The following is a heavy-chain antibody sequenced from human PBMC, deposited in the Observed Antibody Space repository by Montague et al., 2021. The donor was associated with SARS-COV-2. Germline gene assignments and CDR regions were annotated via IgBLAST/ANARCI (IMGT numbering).Heavy chain of an antibody. CDR1: GVSITSYY. Sequence: ETLSLACSISGVSITSYYWRWVCQPAGKGLEWIGHIYASGSTNYSPSLKSRVRLSIDNPKNQFSLKLESLTAADTAVYYCVRDGCNWYYFDYWGQGALVTVSS. CDR3: VRDGCNWYYFDY. D-gene: IGHD4/OR15-4a*01. CDR2: IYASGST. V-gene: IGHV4-4*07. J-gene: IGHJ4*02.